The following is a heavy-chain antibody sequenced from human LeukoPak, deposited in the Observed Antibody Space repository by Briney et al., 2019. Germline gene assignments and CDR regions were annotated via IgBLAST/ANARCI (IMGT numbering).Heavy chain of an antibody. V-gene: IGHV2-5*01. J-gene: IGHJ4*02. D-gene: IGHD3-3*01. CDR2: IYWNDDK. CDR3: AHTGGGYDFWSGYYTGGHVDY. CDR1: GGSFSTYYW. Sequence: TLSLTCAVYGGSFSTYYWSWIRQPPGKGLEWLALIYWNDDKRYSPSLKSRLTITKDTSKNQVVLTMTNMDPVDTATYFCAHTGGGYDFWSGYYTGGHVDYWGQGTLVTVSS.